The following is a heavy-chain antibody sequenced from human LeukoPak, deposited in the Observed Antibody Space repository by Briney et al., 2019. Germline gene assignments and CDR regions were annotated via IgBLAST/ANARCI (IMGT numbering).Heavy chain of an antibody. CDR1: GYTLTELS. CDR3: AAGGSGSYLFDP. D-gene: IGHD1-26*01. CDR2: IDPQDDET. V-gene: IGHV1-24*01. J-gene: IGHJ5*02. Sequence: ASVKVSCKVSGYTLTELSIHWVRQVPGKGLERMGGIDPQDDETLYAQNFQGGVTMTEDTSTDTAYMELISLRSEDTAVYYCAAGGSGSYLFDPWGQGTLVIVSS.